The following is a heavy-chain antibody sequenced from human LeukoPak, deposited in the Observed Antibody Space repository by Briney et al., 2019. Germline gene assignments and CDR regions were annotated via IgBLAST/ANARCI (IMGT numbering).Heavy chain of an antibody. CDR2: ISGDGGST. CDR3: AKDKPGGQRITMVRGVMVGYYYNGMDV. J-gene: IGHJ6*02. Sequence: GGSLRLSCAASGFTFDDYAMHWVRQAPGKGLEWVSLISGDGGSTYYADSVKGRFTTSRDNSKNSLYLQMNSLRTKDTALYYCAKDKPGGQRITMVRGVMVGYYYNGMDVWGQGTTVTVSS. D-gene: IGHD3-10*01. CDR1: GFTFDDYA. V-gene: IGHV3-43*02.